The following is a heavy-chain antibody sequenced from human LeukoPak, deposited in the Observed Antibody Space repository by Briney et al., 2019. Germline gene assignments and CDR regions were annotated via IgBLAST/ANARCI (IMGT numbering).Heavy chain of an antibody. CDR1: GFTFSSYA. D-gene: IGHD3-10*01. Sequence: GGSLRLSCAASGFTFSSYAMHWVRQAPGKGLEWVAVISYDGSNKYYADSVKGRFTISRDNSKNTLYLQMNSLRAEDTAVYYCARDMEEGDYYYYYGMDVWGQGTTVTVSS. V-gene: IGHV3-30*04. CDR3: ARDMEEGDYYYYYGMDV. CDR2: ISYDGSNK. J-gene: IGHJ6*02.